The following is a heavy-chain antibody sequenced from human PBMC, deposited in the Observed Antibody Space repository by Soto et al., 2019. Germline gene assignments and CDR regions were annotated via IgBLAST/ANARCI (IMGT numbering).Heavy chain of an antibody. CDR1: GYTFTSYG. Sequence: ASVKVSCKASGYTFTSYGISWVRQAPGQGLEWMGWISAYNGNTNYAQKLQGRVTMTTDTSTSTAYMELRSLRSDDTAVYYCARDKTTGVYSYVYFRYYGMDVWGPGTTVTVSS. D-gene: IGHD5-18*01. CDR2: ISAYNGNT. CDR3: ARDKTTGVYSYVYFRYYGMDV. J-gene: IGHJ6*02. V-gene: IGHV1-18*04.